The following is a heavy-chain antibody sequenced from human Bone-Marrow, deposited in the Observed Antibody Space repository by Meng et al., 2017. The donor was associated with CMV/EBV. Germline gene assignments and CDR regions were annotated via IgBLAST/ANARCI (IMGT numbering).Heavy chain of an antibody. J-gene: IGHJ6*02. D-gene: IGHD3-16*01. CDR2: ISDDGSRK. V-gene: IGHV3-30*04. Sequence: GGSLRLSCAASGFIFSNYAMHWVRQAPGKGLEWVADISDDGSRKYYADSVKGRFTISRDKSMNTLYLQISSLAAEDTAVYYCTKDQWGRSSSVTGMAVWGQGTTVTVAS. CDR3: TKDQWGRSSSVTGMAV. CDR1: GFIFSNYA.